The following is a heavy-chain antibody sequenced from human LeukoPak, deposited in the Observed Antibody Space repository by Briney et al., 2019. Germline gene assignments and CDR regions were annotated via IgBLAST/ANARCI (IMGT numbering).Heavy chain of an antibody. D-gene: IGHD2-2*01. CDR1: GFTFSSYG. V-gene: IGHV3-30*18. CDR2: ISYDGSNK. CDR3: AKIVVPAAIGGYYFDY. Sequence: PGRSLRLSCAASGFTFSSYGMHWVRQAPGEGLEWVAVISYDGSNKYYADSVKGRFTISRDNSKNTLYLQMNSLRAEDTAVYYCAKIVVPAAIGGYYFDYWGQGTLVTVSS. J-gene: IGHJ4*02.